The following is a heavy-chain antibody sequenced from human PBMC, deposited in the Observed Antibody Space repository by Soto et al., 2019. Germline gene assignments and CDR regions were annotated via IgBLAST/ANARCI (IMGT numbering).Heavy chain of an antibody. D-gene: IGHD3-22*01. CDR2: SDWDDDK. Sequence: SGPTLFNPTHTLTLTCTFSGFSLSTSGICVSWIRQPPFNSLYWLARSDWDDDKYYSTSLKTRLTISKDTSKNPVVLTMTNMDTVDTATYYCARDYYDSSGYYFDYWGQGTLVTVS. CDR1: GFSLSTSGIC. V-gene: IGHV2-70*11. J-gene: IGHJ4*02. CDR3: ARDYYDSSGYYFDY.